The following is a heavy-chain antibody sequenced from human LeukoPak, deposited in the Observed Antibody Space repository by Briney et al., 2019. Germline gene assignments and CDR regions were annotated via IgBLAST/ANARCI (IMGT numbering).Heavy chain of an antibody. V-gene: IGHV3-21*01. CDR1: GFTFSSYA. Sequence: PGGSLRLSCAASGFTFSSYAMSWVRQAPGKGLEWVSSISSSSSYIYYADSVKGRFTISRDNAKNSLYLQMNSLRAEDTAVYYCARDDYGGFDYWGQGTLVTVSS. D-gene: IGHD4-17*01. CDR3: ARDDYGGFDY. CDR2: ISSSSSYI. J-gene: IGHJ4*02.